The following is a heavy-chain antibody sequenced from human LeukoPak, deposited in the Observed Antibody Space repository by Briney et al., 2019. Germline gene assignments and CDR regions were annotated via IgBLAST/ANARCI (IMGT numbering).Heavy chain of an antibody. CDR3: AKGELYDILTGYTDY. D-gene: IGHD3-9*01. Sequence: GGSLRLSCAASGFTFSSYAMSWVRQAPGKGLEWVSLISGSGGSTYYADSVRGRFIISRDNSKNTLYLQMKSLRADDTAVYFCAKGELYDILTGYTDYWGQGTLVTVSS. J-gene: IGHJ4*02. CDR1: GFTFSSYA. CDR2: ISGSGGST. V-gene: IGHV3-23*01.